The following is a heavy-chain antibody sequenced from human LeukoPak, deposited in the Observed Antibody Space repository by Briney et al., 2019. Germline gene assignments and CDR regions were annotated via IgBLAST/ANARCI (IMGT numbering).Heavy chain of an antibody. CDR2: ISSSGSTI. D-gene: IGHD3-22*01. CDR1: GLTFRTYA. CDR3: ARVGYYYDSSGYQATPGPFDY. Sequence: GGSLRLSCAASGLTFRTYAMSWIRQAPGKGLEWVSYISSSGSTIYYADSVKGRFTISRDNAKNSLYLQMNSLRAEDTAVYYCARVGYYYDSSGYQATPGPFDYWGQGTLVTVSS. J-gene: IGHJ4*02. V-gene: IGHV3-11*01.